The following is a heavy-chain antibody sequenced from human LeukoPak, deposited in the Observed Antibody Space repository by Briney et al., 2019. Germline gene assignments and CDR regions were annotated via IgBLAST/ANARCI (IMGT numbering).Heavy chain of an antibody. CDR2: IKSKADGETT. CDR3: SALTSRYLPDS. D-gene: IGHD3-9*01. V-gene: IGHV3-15*07. J-gene: IGHJ4*02. CDR1: GFTFTSAW. Sequence: GGSLRLSCGASGFTFTSAWMNWVRQAPGKGLEWVGRIKSKADGETTDYAAPVKGRFTFSRDDSKNMLYLQMNGLKSEDTAVYYCSALTSRYLPDSWGQGTLVTVSS.